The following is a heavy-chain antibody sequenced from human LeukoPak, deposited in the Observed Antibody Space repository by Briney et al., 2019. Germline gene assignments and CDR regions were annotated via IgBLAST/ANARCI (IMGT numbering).Heavy chain of an antibody. CDR3: ARDGQIGSGRLYYDYYYGMDV. D-gene: IGHD3-10*01. Sequence: GGSLRLSCAASGFTFSSYSMNWVRQAPGKGLEWVSSISSSSSYIYYADSVKGRFTISRDNAKNSLFLQMNSLRAEDTAVYYCARDGQIGSGRLYYDYYYGMDVWGQGATVTVSS. V-gene: IGHV3-21*01. CDR2: ISSSSSYI. J-gene: IGHJ6*02. CDR1: GFTFSSYS.